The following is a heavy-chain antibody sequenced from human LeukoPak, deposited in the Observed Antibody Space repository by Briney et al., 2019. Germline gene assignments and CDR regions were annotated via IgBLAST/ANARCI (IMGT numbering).Heavy chain of an antibody. J-gene: IGHJ4*02. Sequence: SETLSLTCTVSGGSVSSGSYYWSWIRQPPGKGLEWIGYIYYSGSTNYNPPLKSRVTISVDTSKNQFSLKLSSVTAADTAVYYCARTGGYSYGFLDYWGQGTLVTVSS. D-gene: IGHD5-18*01. CDR1: GGSVSSGSYY. V-gene: IGHV4-61*01. CDR3: ARTGGYSYGFLDY. CDR2: IYYSGST.